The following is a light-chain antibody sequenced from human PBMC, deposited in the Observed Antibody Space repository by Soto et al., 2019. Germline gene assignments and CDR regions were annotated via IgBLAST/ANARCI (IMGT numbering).Light chain of an antibody. CDR3: QQYYSAPQT. J-gene: IGKJ2*01. Sequence: DIVMTQSPDSLAVSLGERATINCKSSQSVLYRSSNKNYLAWYQQKPGQPPKLLIYWASTRESGVPDRCSGSGSGTDFTLTISSLQAEDVAVYYCQQYYSAPQTFGQGTKLEIK. CDR2: WAS. CDR1: QSVLYRSSNKNY. V-gene: IGKV4-1*01.